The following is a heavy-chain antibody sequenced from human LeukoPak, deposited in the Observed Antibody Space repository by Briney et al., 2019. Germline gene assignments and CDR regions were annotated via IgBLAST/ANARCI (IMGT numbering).Heavy chain of an antibody. V-gene: IGHV3-11*04. J-gene: IGHJ4*02. CDR3: ARDRYGDYNDY. D-gene: IGHD1-1*01. CDR1: GFTFSDYY. CDR2: ISYSGTNI. Sequence: GGSLRLSCAASGFTFSDYYMSWVRQAPGKGLEWVSYISYSGTNIYYADSVKGRFTISRDNAQNSLYLQMSSPRAEDTAVYYCARDRYGDYNDYWGQGTLVTVSS.